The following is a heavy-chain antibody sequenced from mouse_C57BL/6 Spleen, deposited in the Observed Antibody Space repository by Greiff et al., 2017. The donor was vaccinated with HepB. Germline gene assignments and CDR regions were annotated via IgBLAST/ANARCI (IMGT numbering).Heavy chain of an antibody. Sequence: QVQLQQPGAELVRPGTSVKLSCKASGYTFTSYWMHWVKQRPGQGLEWIGVIDPSDSYTNYNQKFKGKATLTVDTSSSTAYMQLSSLTSEDSAVYYCARRGYYGSSYGDWYFDVWGTGTTVTVSS. CDR3: ARRGYYGSSYGDWYFDV. CDR1: GYTFTSYW. J-gene: IGHJ1*03. CDR2: IDPSDSYT. D-gene: IGHD1-1*01. V-gene: IGHV1-59*01.